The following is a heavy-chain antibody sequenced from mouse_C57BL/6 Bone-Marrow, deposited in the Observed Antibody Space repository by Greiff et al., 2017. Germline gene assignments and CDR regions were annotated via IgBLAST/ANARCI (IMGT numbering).Heavy chain of an antibody. CDR2: IDPSDSYT. CDR1: GYTFTSYW. Sequence: QVQLQQPGAELVMPGASVKLSCKASGYTFTSYWMHWVKQRPGQGLEWIGEIDPSDSYTHYNQKFKGKSTLTGDKSSSKAYMQLSRLKSEDSAVYYCARRGGSSSFWYFDVWGTGTAVTVSS. CDR3: ARRGGSSSFWYFDV. V-gene: IGHV1-69*01. J-gene: IGHJ1*03. D-gene: IGHD1-1*01.